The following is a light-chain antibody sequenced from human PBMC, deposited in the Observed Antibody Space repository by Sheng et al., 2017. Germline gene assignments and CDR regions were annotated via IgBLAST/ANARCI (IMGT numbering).Light chain of an antibody. J-gene: IGKJ1*01. CDR1: QGISNS. CDR3: QQYYTTSWT. V-gene: IGKV1-NL1*01. CDR2: GAS. Sequence: DIQMTQSPSSLSASVGDRVTITCRASQGISNSLAWFQQRPDKAPKLLLHGASRLESGVPSRFSGSGSGTVYTLTISFLQPEDFATYYCQQYYTTSWTFGQGTRVESK.